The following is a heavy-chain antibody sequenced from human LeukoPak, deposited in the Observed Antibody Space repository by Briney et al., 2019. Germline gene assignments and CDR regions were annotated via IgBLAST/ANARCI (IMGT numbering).Heavy chain of an antibody. Sequence: PSQTLSLTCTVSGGSISSYYWSWIRRPPGKGLEWIGYIYYSGSTNYNPSLKSRVTISVDTSKNQFSLKLSSVTAADTAVYYCARSSIAAAAPDYWGQGTLVTVSS. D-gene: IGHD6-13*01. V-gene: IGHV4-59*01. CDR2: IYYSGST. J-gene: IGHJ4*02. CDR3: ARSSIAAAAPDY. CDR1: GGSISSYY.